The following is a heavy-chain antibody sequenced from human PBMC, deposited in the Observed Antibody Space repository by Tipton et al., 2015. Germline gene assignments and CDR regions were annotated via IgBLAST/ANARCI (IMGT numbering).Heavy chain of an antibody. J-gene: IGHJ6*02. Sequence: LRLSCAVYGGSFSGYYWSWIRQPPGKGLEWIGEINHSGSTNYNPSLKSRATISVDTSKNQFSLKLSSVTAADTAVYYCARAPVVAATPEYPYYYYGMDVWGQGTTVTVSS. CDR1: GGSFSGYY. V-gene: IGHV4-34*01. CDR2: INHSGST. CDR3: ARAPVVAATPEYPYYYYGMDV. D-gene: IGHD2-15*01.